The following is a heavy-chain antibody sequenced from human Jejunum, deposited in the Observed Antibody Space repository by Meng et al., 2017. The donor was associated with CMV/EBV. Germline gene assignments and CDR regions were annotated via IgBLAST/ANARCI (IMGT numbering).Heavy chain of an antibody. V-gene: IGHV3-30*02. CDR3: AKGGPSSYYFDY. Sequence: CAASGFTFSTYGMHWVRQAPGKGLEWVAFIRYDGSNKYYADSVKGRFTISRDNSNNTLYLQMNSLRAEDTAVYYCAKGGPSSYYFDYWGQGTLVTVSS. CDR2: IRYDGSNK. CDR1: GFTFSTYG. J-gene: IGHJ4*02.